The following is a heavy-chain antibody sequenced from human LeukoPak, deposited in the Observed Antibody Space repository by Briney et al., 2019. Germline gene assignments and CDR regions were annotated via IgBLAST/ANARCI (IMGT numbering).Heavy chain of an antibody. CDR2: INPNGGST. D-gene: IGHD2-2*01. CDR3: ARRYCSGTSCSFDY. CDR1: GYTFINYY. V-gene: IGHV1-46*03. Sequence: GASVKVSCKASGYTFINYYLHWVRQAPGQGLEWMGIINPNGGSTSYEQKLQGRVTMTKDTSTSTVYMELSSLGSEDTAVYYCARRYCSGTSCSFDYWGQGTLVTVSS. J-gene: IGHJ4*02.